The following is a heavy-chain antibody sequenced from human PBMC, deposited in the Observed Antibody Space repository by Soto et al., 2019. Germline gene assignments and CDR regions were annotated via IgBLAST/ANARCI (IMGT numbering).Heavy chain of an antibody. D-gene: IGHD3-16*02. CDR3: AKDRGIIVKAGDAFDV. CDR1: GFTFGSYA. J-gene: IGHJ3*01. Sequence: EVQLLESGGGLVQPGGSLRLSCAASGFTFGSYAMSWVRQAPGKGLEWVSLISGTGDSSEYANSVKGRFTISRDYSKTTVFLQMNSLRAEDTAVYFCAKDRGIIVKAGDAFDVWGQRTKVTVSS. V-gene: IGHV3-23*01. CDR2: ISGTGDSS.